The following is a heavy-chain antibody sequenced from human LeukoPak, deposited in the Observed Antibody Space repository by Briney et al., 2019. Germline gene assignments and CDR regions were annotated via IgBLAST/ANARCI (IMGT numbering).Heavy chain of an antibody. Sequence: GGSLRLSCAASGFTVSSNYMSWVRQAPGKGLEWVSSITSSSTYIYYADSVKGRFTISRDNAKNSLYLQMNSLRAEDTAVYYCARDPYSGNYGAYYYYYMDVWGKGTTVTISS. CDR2: ITSSSTYI. V-gene: IGHV3-21*01. D-gene: IGHD1-26*01. CDR3: ARDPYSGNYGAYYYYYMDV. J-gene: IGHJ6*03. CDR1: GFTVSSNY.